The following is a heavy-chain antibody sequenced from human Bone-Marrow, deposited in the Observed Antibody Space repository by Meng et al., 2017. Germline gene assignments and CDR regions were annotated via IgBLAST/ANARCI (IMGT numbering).Heavy chain of an antibody. D-gene: IGHD3-22*01. V-gene: IGHV4-4*07. CDR1: GGSISNYY. CDR3: ARDIYDSSGPVQPGVYYFDY. CDR2: IYTSGST. Sequence: SETLSLTCTVSGGSISNYYWSWIRQPAGKGLEWIGRIYTSGSTNYNPSLKSRVTMSVDTSKNQFSLKLSSVTAADTAVYYCARDIYDSSGPVQPGVYYFDYWGQGTLVTVSS. J-gene: IGHJ4*02.